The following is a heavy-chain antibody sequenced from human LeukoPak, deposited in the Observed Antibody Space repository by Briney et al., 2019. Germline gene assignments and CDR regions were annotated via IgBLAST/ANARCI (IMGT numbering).Heavy chain of an antibody. CDR3: ASSLRGTGPYGMNV. D-gene: IGHD1-1*01. CDR2: ISYDGSNK. J-gene: IGHJ6*02. Sequence: GRSLRLSCAASGFTFSSYAMHWVRQAPGKGLEWVAVISYDGSNKYYADSVKGRFTISRDNSKNTLYLQMNSLRAEDTAVYYCASSLRGTGPYGMNVWGQGTTVTVSS. V-gene: IGHV3-30*04. CDR1: GFTFSSYA.